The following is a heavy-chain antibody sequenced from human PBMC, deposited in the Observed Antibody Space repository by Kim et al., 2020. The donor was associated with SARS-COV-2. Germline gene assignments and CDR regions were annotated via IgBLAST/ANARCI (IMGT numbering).Heavy chain of an antibody. CDR2: INPSGGST. J-gene: IGHJ6*02. CDR1: GYTFTSYY. V-gene: IGHV1-46*01. D-gene: IGHD1-26*01. CDR3: ARDLSRFVDLWGIVGASPLPNGMDV. Sequence: ASVKVSCKASGYTFTSYYMHWVRQAPGQGLEWMGIINPSGGSTSYAQKFQGRVTMTRDTSTSTVYMELSSLRSEDTAVYYCARDLSRFVDLWGIVGASPLPNGMDVWGQGTTVTVSS.